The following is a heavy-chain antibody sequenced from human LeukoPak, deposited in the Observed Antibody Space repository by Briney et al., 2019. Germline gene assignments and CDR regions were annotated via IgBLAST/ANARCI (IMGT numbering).Heavy chain of an antibody. CDR2: INHSGST. J-gene: IGHJ4*02. CDR3: ARAGNIAAAGLSLDY. D-gene: IGHD6-13*01. V-gene: IGHV4-34*01. CDR1: GGSFSGYY. Sequence: SETLSLTCAVYGGSFSGYYWSWIRQPPGKGLEWIGEINHSGSTNYNPSLKSRVTISVDTSKNQFSLKLSSVTAADTAVYYCARAGNIAAAGLSLDYWGQGTLVTVSS.